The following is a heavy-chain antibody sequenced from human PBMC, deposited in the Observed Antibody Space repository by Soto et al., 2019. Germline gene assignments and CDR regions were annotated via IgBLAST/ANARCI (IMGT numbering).Heavy chain of an antibody. D-gene: IGHD3-22*01. V-gene: IGHV1-3*01. CDR2: INAGNGNT. CDR1: GYTFTSYA. CDR3: ARSSGYYSEYFQH. Sequence: SVKVSCKASGYTFTSYAMHWVRQATGQRLEWMGWINAGNGNTKYSQKFQGRVTITRDTSASTAYMELSSLRSEDTAVYYCARSSGYYSEYFQHWGQGTLVTVSS. J-gene: IGHJ1*01.